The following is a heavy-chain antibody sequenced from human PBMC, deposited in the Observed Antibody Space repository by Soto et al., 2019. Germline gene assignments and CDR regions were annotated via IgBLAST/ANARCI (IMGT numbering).Heavy chain of an antibody. D-gene: IGHD3-3*01. Sequence: SVEVSSKACGFGLTSCGLSWVCQATGQGLEWMGWISAYNGNTNYAQKLQGRVTMTTDTSTSTAYMELRSLRSDDTAVYYCARDQDHLEWLLDDAFDIWGQATMVTV. CDR1: GFGLTSCG. CDR2: ISAYNGNT. V-gene: IGHV1-18*04. CDR3: ARDQDHLEWLLDDAFDI. J-gene: IGHJ3*02.